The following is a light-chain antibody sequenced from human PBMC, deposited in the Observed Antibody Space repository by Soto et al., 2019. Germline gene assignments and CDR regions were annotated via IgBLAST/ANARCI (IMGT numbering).Light chain of an antibody. CDR3: SSYTSSNTLYV. Sequence: QSVLTQPASVSGSPGQSITISCTVTSSDVGGYNYVSWYQQHPGKAPKLMIYEVSNRPSGVSNRFSGSKSGNTASLTSSGLQAEDEAVYYCSSYTSSNTLYVFGTGTKVTVL. V-gene: IGLV2-14*01. J-gene: IGLJ1*01. CDR2: EVS. CDR1: SSDVGGYNY.